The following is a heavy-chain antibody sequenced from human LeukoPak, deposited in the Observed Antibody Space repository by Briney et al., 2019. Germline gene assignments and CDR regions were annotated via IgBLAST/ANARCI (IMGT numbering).Heavy chain of an antibody. CDR3: ARGYYGSGSYPGWFDP. Sequence: SETLSLTCTVSGGSVSSYYCSWIRQPPGKGLEWIGHIYYSGSTNYNPSPKSRVTISVDTSKNQFSLKLNSVTAADTAVYYCARGYYGSGSYPGWFDPWGQGTLVTVSS. J-gene: IGHJ5*02. D-gene: IGHD3-10*01. V-gene: IGHV4-59*02. CDR1: GGSVSSYY. CDR2: IYYSGST.